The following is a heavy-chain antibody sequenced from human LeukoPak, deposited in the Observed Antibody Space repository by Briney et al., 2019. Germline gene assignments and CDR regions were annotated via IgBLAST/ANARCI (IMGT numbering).Heavy chain of an antibody. D-gene: IGHD2-2*01. CDR2: ISGSGVST. CDR3: AAIYCVGTTCYAFDY. V-gene: IGHV3-23*01. J-gene: IGHJ4*02. CDR1: GLTFSSYA. Sequence: GGSLRLSCAASGLTFSSYAMSWVRQAPGKGLEWVSAISGSGVSTYYADSVKGRFTISRDNSKNTLYLQMNSPRAEDTAVYYCAAIYCVGTTCYAFDYWGQGTLVTVSS.